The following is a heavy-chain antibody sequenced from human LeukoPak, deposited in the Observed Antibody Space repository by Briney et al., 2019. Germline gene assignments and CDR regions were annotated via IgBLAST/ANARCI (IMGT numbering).Heavy chain of an antibody. D-gene: IGHD3-3*01. CDR1: GYTFTSYA. V-gene: IGHV1-2*04. CDR3: ARGGRATIYDFWSGPEILFDY. J-gene: IGHJ4*02. Sequence: ASVKVSCKASGYTFTSYAMHWVRQAPGQRLEWMGWINPNSGGTNYAQKFQGWVTMTRDTSISTAYMELSRLRSDDTAVYYCARGGRATIYDFWSGPEILFDYWGQGTLVTVSS. CDR2: INPNSGGT.